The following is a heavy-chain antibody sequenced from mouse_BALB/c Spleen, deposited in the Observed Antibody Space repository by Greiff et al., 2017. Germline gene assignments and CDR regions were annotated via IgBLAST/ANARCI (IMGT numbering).Heavy chain of an antibody. CDR1: GFTFSSFG. J-gene: IGHJ1*01. D-gene: IGHD1-1*01. CDR3: ARESPYYYGGGYFDV. CDR2: ISSGSSTN. Sequence: EVHLVESGGGLVQPGGSRKLSCAASGFTFSSFGMHWVRQAPEKGLEWVAYISSGSSTNYYADTVKGRFTISRDNPKNTVFLQMTSLRSEDTAMYYCARESPYYYGGGYFDVWGAGTTVTVSS. V-gene: IGHV5-17*02.